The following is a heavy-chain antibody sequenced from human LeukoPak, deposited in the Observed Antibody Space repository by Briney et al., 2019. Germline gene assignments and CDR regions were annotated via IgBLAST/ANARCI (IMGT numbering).Heavy chain of an antibody. D-gene: IGHD3-22*01. CDR2: ISSGSDTI. J-gene: IGHJ6*03. CDR3: ARTYDHTGSHYYYYMDV. Sequence: GGSLRLSCAASGFTFNSYTMNWVRQAPGQGLEWVSFISSGSDTIYYADSVKGRFTISRDNAKNLLSLQMNSLSAEDTAVYFCARTYDHTGSHYYYYMDVWGKGTTVTVSS. V-gene: IGHV3-48*01. CDR1: GFTFNSYT.